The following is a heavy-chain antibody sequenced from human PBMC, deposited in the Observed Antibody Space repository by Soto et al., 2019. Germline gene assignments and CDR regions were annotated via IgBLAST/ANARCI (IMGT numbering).Heavy chain of an antibody. CDR2: INAGNGNT. D-gene: IGHD3-22*01. CDR1: GYTFTSYA. Sequence: ASVKVSCNASGYTFTSYAMHWVRQAPGQRLEWMGWINAGNGNTKYSQKFQGRVTITRDTSASTAYMELSSLRSEDTAVYYCARDQYYYDSSGYFDYWGQGTLVTVSS. V-gene: IGHV1-3*01. J-gene: IGHJ4*02. CDR3: ARDQYYYDSSGYFDY.